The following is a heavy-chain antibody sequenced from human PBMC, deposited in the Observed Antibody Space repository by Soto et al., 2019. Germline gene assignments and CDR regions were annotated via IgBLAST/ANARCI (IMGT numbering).Heavy chain of an antibody. CDR1: GGTFSSYA. CDR3: ARVGYIVSSKSWGELSGMDV. Sequence: SVKVSCKASGGTFSSYAISWVRQAPGQGLEWMGGIIPIFGTANYAQKFQGRVTITADESTSTAYMELSSLRSEDTAVYYCARVGYIVSSKSWGELSGMDVWGQGATVTVSS. V-gene: IGHV1-69*13. D-gene: IGHD2-2*01. CDR2: IIPIFGTA. J-gene: IGHJ6*02.